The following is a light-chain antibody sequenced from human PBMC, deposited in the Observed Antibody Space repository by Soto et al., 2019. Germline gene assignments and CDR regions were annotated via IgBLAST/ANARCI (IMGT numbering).Light chain of an antibody. CDR2: GAS. V-gene: IGKV3-20*01. Sequence: DIVLTQSPGTLSLSPGERATLSCRASQTVNNNYLAWYQQKPGQAPRLLIYGASSRATGIPDRFSGSGSGTDFTLTISRLEPEDFAVYYCQQYGSSPWTVGQGTKVDIK. CDR1: QTVNNNY. CDR3: QQYGSSPWT. J-gene: IGKJ1*01.